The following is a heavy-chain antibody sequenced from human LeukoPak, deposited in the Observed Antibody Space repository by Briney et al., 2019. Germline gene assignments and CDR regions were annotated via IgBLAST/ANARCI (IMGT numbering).Heavy chain of an antibody. V-gene: IGHV5-51*01. Sequence: GESLKISCKGSGYSFTSYWNGWVRQMPGKGLEWMGIIYPGDSDTRYSPSFQGQVTISADKSISTAYLQWTSLKASDTAMYYCARLKGYYYDSSGSRFDYWGQGTLVTVSS. CDR1: GYSFTSYW. J-gene: IGHJ4*02. D-gene: IGHD3-22*01. CDR3: ARLKGYYYDSSGSRFDY. CDR2: IYPGDSDT.